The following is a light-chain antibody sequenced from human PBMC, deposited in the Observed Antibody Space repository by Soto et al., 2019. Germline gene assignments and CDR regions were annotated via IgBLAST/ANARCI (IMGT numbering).Light chain of an antibody. CDR2: EVS. Sequence: QSVLTQAASVSGSPGQSITISCTGTSSDIGGSDYVSWYQKHPGKAPKVIIYEVSDRPSGVSDRFSGSNSGNTASLTISGLQAEDEADYYCSSYVTSGTLVFGGGTKLTVL. J-gene: IGLJ3*02. V-gene: IGLV2-14*01. CDR1: SSDIGGSDY. CDR3: SSYVTSGTLV.